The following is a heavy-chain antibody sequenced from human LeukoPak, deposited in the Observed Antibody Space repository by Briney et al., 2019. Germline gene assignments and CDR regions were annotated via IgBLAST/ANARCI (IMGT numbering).Heavy chain of an antibody. Sequence: GVSVKVSCKPFGYTFTSSGISGVRQAPGQGLEWMGWISAYNGNTNYAQKLQGRVTMTTDTSTSTAYMELRSLRSDDTAVYYCARFRRRGYSYVSDAFDIWGQGTMVTVSS. J-gene: IGHJ3*02. CDR1: GYTFTSSG. D-gene: IGHD5-18*01. CDR2: ISAYNGNT. CDR3: ARFRRRGYSYVSDAFDI. V-gene: IGHV1-18*01.